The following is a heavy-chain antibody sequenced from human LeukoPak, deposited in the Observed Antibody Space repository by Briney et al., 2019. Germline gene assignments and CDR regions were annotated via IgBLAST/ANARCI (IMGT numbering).Heavy chain of an antibody. Sequence: GGSLRLSCAASGFTFSSYAMHWVRQAPGKGLEWVAVISYDGSNKYYADSVKGRFTISRDDSKNTLYLQMNSLRAEDTAVYYCARDMYSSGWEGSFDYWGQGTLVTVSS. J-gene: IGHJ4*02. V-gene: IGHV3-30-3*01. CDR3: ARDMYSSGWEGSFDY. CDR2: ISYDGSNK. D-gene: IGHD6-19*01. CDR1: GFTFSSYA.